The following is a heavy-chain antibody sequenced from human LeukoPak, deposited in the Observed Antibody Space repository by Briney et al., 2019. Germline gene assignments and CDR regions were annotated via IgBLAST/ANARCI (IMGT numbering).Heavy chain of an antibody. Sequence: GGFLRLSCAASGFTFSTHWMHWVRQAPGKGLIWVSRINPGGTSTNYVDSVKGRFTISRDNAQNTLHLQMDSLSLEDTAVYYCARGAGPNGGYVIDYWGQGTLVTASS. J-gene: IGHJ4*02. CDR1: GFTFSTHW. V-gene: IGHV3-74*01. CDR3: ARGAGPNGGYVIDY. CDR2: INPGGTST. D-gene: IGHD5-12*01.